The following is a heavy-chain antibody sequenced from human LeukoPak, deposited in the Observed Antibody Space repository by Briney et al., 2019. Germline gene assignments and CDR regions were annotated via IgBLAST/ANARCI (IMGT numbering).Heavy chain of an antibody. V-gene: IGHV3-7*01. J-gene: IGHJ4*02. CDR3: AKDSYSKGDF. CDR1: GFTFSSYA. CDR2: IKNDGAVK. D-gene: IGHD6-13*01. Sequence: GGSLRLSCAASGFTFSSYAMSWVRQAPGKGLEWVANIKNDGAVKNYVDSVKGRFTISRDNAKNSLYLQMNSLRAEDTAVYYCAKDSYSKGDFWGQGVLVTVSS.